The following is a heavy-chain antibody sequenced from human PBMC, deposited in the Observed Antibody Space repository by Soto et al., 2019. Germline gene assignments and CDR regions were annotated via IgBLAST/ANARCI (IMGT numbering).Heavy chain of an antibody. D-gene: IGHD4-17*01. V-gene: IGHV3-23*03. J-gene: IGHJ4*02. CDR2: IGSDTSYI. CDR1: GFSFSNYA. CDR3: AKDPNGDYVGAFDS. Sequence: EVQLLESGGGLVQPGGYLSLSCTASGFSFSNYAVTWVRQAPGKGLEWVSSIGSDTSYIYYADSVKGRFTISRDKSKNTVFRQMNSLRADDTAVYHCAKDPNGDYVGAFDSWGQGALVTVSS.